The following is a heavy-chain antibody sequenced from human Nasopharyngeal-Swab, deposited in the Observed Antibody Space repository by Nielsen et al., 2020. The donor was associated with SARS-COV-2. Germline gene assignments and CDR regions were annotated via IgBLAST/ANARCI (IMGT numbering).Heavy chain of an antibody. Sequence: GGSLRLSCAASGFTLSSYAMSWVRQAPGKGLEWVSAISGSGGSTYYADSVKGRFTISRDNSKSTLYLQMNSLRAEDTAVYYCAKGGSAEWLAFSYYGMDVWGQGTTVTVSS. CDR1: GFTLSSYA. J-gene: IGHJ6*02. CDR2: ISGSGGST. CDR3: AKGGSAEWLAFSYYGMDV. D-gene: IGHD6-19*01. V-gene: IGHV3-23*01.